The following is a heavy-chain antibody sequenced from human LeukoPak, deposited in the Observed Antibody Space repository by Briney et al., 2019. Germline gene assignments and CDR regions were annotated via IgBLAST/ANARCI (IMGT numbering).Heavy chain of an antibody. D-gene: IGHD3-10*01. V-gene: IGHV4-39*01. CDR2: IYYSGST. Sequence: SETLSLTCTVSGGSISSSSYYWGWIRQPPGKGLEWIGSIYYSGSTYYNPSLKSRVTISVDTSKNQFSLKLSSVTAADTAVYYCARQRFGAIEFWFDPWGQGTLVTVSS. CDR1: GGSISSSSYY. CDR3: ARQRFGAIEFWFDP. J-gene: IGHJ5*02.